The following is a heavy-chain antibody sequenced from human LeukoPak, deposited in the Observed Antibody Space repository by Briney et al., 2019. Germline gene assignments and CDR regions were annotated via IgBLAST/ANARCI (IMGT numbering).Heavy chain of an antibody. J-gene: IGHJ3*02. CDR2: MSTSGST. D-gene: IGHD3-22*01. V-gene: IGHV4-4*07. CDR1: GGSITNYY. Sequence: SETLSLTCTVSGGSITNYYWTWIRQPAGKGLEWIGRMSTSGSTNYNPSLKSRATMSVDTSKNQFSLKLSSVTAADTAVYYCARDSYDSSGYYAFDIWGQGTMVTVSS. CDR3: ARDSYDSSGYYAFDI.